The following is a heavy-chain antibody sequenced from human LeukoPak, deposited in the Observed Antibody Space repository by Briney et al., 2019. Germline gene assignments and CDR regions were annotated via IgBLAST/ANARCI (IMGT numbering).Heavy chain of an antibody. V-gene: IGHV4-59*08. Sequence: PSETLSLTCTVSGGSISSYQWSWIRQPPGKGLEWIGYISYSGFANYNPSLKSRVTISLDTSKNQFSLKLTSVTAADTAVYYCAGHHPRNTVDFWGQGTLVTVSS. CDR3: AGHHPRNTVDF. J-gene: IGHJ4*02. CDR2: ISYSGFA. D-gene: IGHD2-8*02. CDR1: GGSISSYQ.